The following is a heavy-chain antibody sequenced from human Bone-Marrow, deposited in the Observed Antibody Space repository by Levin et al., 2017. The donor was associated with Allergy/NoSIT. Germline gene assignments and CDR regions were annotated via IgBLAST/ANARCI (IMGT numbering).Heavy chain of an antibody. V-gene: IGHV3-48*02. J-gene: IGHJ4*02. CDR1: EFTFSSYS. CDR3: ARCGVGLDSGDYPFDF. CDR2: ISSSSTTI. D-gene: IGHD3-22*01. Sequence: QSGGSLRLSCAASEFTFSSYSMNWVRQAPGKGLEWVSYISSSSTTIYYADSVKGRFTISRDNAKNSLYLQMNSLRDEDTAVYYCARCGVGLDSGDYPFDFWGQGTLVTVSS.